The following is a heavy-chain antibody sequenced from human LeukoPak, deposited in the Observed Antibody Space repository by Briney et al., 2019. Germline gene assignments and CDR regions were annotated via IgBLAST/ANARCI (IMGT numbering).Heavy chain of an antibody. Sequence: GGSLRLSCAASGFPFTVYPTHWVRQAPGKGLEWVSVSSSDETYKFYADSVRGRFTISRDNSKNRLYLQMSDLRAEDTAVYFCARSVSGVWLFDYWGRGALVTVSS. CDR2: SSSDETYK. V-gene: IGHV3-30-3*01. J-gene: IGHJ4*02. CDR1: GFPFTVYP. CDR3: ARSVSGVWLFDY. D-gene: IGHD5/OR15-5a*01.